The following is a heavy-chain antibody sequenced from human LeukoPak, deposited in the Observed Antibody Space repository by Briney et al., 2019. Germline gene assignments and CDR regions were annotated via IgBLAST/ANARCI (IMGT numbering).Heavy chain of an antibody. Sequence: PGRSLRLSCAASGFTFSSYAMDWVRQAPGKGLEWVAVISYDGINKYYADSVKGRFTISRDNSKNTLYLQTNSLRADDTAVYYCARDPCVTTVTTFWFDPWGQGTLVTVSS. CDR1: GFTFSSYA. V-gene: IGHV3-30-3*01. D-gene: IGHD4-17*01. CDR3: ARDPCVTTVTTFWFDP. J-gene: IGHJ5*02. CDR2: ISYDGINK.